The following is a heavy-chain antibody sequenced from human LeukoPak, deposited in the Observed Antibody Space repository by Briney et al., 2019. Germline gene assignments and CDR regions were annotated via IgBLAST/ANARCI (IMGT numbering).Heavy chain of an antibody. D-gene: IGHD1-26*01. CDR3: AKATHSGSYYREDAFDV. CDR2: IRGSGGST. CDR1: GFTFSSYA. V-gene: IGHV3-23*01. Sequence: GGSLRLSCAASGFTFSSYAMSWVRQAPGQGLEWGSSIRGSGGSTSYADSLKGQFTISRDNSKNTLYLQMNSLRAEDTAVYYCAKATHSGSYYREDAFDVWGQGTMVTVSS. J-gene: IGHJ3*01.